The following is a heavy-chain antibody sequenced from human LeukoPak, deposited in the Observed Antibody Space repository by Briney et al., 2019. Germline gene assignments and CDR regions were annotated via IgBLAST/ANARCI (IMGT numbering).Heavy chain of an antibody. J-gene: IGHJ6*02. CDR2: ISAYNGNT. V-gene: IGHV1-18*01. CDR3: ARDSHGMDV. Sequence: ASVKVSCKVSGYTLTELSMHWVRQAPGQGLEWMGWISAYNGNTNYAQKLQGRVTMTTDTSTSTAYMELRSLRSDDTAVYYCARDSHGMDVWGQGTTVTVSS. CDR1: GYTLTELS.